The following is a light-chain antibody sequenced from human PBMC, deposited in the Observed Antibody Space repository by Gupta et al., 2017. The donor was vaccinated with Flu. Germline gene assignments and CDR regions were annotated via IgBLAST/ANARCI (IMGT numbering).Light chain of an antibody. Sequence: QSVLTQPPSASATPGQRVTISRSGSSSNIGSNTVNWYQQLPGTAPNLLIYSSTQRPAGVPARFSGSKAGTAASLAISGLQSEDEADYYCAAWDDSLNGRYVLGTGTKVTVL. J-gene: IGLJ1*01. CDR3: AAWDDSLNGRYV. V-gene: IGLV1-44*01. CDR1: SSNIGSNT. CDR2: SST.